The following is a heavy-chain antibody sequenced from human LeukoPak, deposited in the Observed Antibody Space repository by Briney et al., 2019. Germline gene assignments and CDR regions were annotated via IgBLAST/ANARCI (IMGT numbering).Heavy chain of an antibody. J-gene: IGHJ3*02. CDR1: GYTFTGYY. Sequence: ASVKVSCKASGYTFTGYYMHWVRQAPGQGLEWMGWINPSGGSTSYAQKFQGRVTMTRDTSSSTAYMELSRLRFDDTVVYYCARGPRITIFGVVMANDAFDIWGQGTMVTVSS. D-gene: IGHD3-3*01. V-gene: IGHV1-2*02. CDR3: ARGPRITIFGVVMANDAFDI. CDR2: INPSGGST.